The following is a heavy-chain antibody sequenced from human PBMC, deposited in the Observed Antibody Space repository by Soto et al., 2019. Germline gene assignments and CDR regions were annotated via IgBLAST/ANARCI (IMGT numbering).Heavy chain of an antibody. CDR2: IYYSGST. CDR1: GGSISSYY. CDR3: ARRYGASFDY. J-gene: IGHJ4*02. D-gene: IGHD4-17*01. Sequence: QVQLQESGPGLVKPSETLSLTCTVSGGSISSYYWSWIRQPPGKGLEWIGYIYYSGSTNYNPSLXSRVXIXIDTSKNRFSLKLSSVTAADTAVYYCARRYGASFDYWGQGTLVTVSS. V-gene: IGHV4-59*01.